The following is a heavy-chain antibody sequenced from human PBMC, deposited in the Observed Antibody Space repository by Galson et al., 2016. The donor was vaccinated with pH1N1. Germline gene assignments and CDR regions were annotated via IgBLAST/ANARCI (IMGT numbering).Heavy chain of an antibody. V-gene: IGHV4-61*02. Sequence: TLSLTCTVSGGSISSDSDYWTWIRQPAGKGLEWFGRVSGTGTTNYNPSLKSRFTISIDTSKNQFSLKMASVTAADTAVYFCARESLEVLIISGHRVELNCIDSWGQGTPVTVSS. CDR1: GGSISSDSDY. J-gene: IGHJ5*01. CDR3: ARESLEVLIISGHRVELNCIDS. CDR2: VSGTGTT. D-gene: IGHD1-7*01.